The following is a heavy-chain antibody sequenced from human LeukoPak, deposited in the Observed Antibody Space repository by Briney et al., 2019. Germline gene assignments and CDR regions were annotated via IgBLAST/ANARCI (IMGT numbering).Heavy chain of an antibody. CDR3: AKGGGASDY. V-gene: IGHV3-7*04. J-gene: IGHJ4*02. CDR1: GXTFSGNW. CDR2: INEDGSDR. D-gene: IGHD1-26*01. Sequence: GGSLRLSCVASGXTFSGNWMSWVRQAPGKGLEWVANINEDGSDRHYVDSVKGRLTISRDNAKNSLYLQMNSLRTEDTAVYYCAKGGGASDYWGQGTLVTVSS.